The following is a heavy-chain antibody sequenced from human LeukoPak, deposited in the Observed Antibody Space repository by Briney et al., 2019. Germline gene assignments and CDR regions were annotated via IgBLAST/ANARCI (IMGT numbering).Heavy chain of an antibody. CDR1: GFTFSSYA. CDR3: AKILGYCSSTGCYMGYFDY. V-gene: IGHV3-23*01. J-gene: IGHJ4*02. D-gene: IGHD2-2*01. CDR2: ISGSGGST. Sequence: PGGSLRLSCAASGFTFSSYAMIWVRQAPGKGLEWVSTISGSGGSTYYADSVKGRFTISRDNSKNTLYLQMNSLRAEVTAVYYCAKILGYCSSTGCYMGYFDYRGQGTLVTVSS.